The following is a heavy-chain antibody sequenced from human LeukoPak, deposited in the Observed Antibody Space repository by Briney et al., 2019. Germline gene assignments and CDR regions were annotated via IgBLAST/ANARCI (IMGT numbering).Heavy chain of an antibody. CDR1: GFTFSACA. CDR2: ISYDGNNK. CDR3: ASGGFYDFWSGYYTPFDY. D-gene: IGHD3-3*01. V-gene: IGHV3-30*01. J-gene: IGHJ4*02. Sequence: GGSLRLSCAASGFTFSACAMHWVRQAPGKGLEWVAVISYDGNNKYYADSVKGRFTISRDNSKNTLYLQMNSLSVEDTAMYYCASGGFYDFWSGYYTPFDYWGQGTLVTVSS.